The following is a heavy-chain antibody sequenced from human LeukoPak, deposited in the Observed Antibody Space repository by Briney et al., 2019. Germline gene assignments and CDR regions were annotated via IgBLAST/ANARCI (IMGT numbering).Heavy chain of an antibody. J-gene: IGHJ3*02. Sequence: GASVKVSCKASGGTFSSYAISWVRQATGQGLEWMGWMNPNSGNTGYAQKFQGRVTMTRNTSISTAYMELSSLRSEDTAVYYCAQGDPNDAFDIWGQGTMVTVSS. CDR3: AQGDPNDAFDI. V-gene: IGHV1-8*02. CDR1: GGTFSSYA. CDR2: MNPNSGNT.